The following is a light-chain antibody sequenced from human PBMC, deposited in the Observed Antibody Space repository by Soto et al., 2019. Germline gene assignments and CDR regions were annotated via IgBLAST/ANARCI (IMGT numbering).Light chain of an antibody. J-gene: IGKJ2*01. CDR3: QKYNSALYT. Sequence: DIQMTQSPSSLSASVGDRVSITCPASQGISNYLAWYQQKPGKVPKLLIYAASTLQSGVPSRFSGSGSGTDFTLTISSLQPEDVATYYCQKYNSALYTFGQGTKLEIK. CDR1: QGISNY. CDR2: AAS. V-gene: IGKV1-27*01.